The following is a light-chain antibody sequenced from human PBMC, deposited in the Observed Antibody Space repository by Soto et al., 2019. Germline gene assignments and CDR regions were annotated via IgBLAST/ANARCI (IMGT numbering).Light chain of an antibody. V-gene: IGLV7-43*01. CDR3: LLYFGGPWV. J-gene: IGLJ3*02. Sequence: QTVVTQESSVTVSPGGTVTLTCGSSTGVVTRDHYPTWFQQKPGQPPRALISTTTNRHSWTPARFSGSLLGDKAALTLSGVQPEDEADYYCLLYFGGPWVFGGGTKLPVL. CDR1: TGVVTRDHY. CDR2: TTT.